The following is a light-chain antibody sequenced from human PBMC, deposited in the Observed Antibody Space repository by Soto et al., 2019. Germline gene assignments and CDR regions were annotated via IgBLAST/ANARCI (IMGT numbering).Light chain of an antibody. J-gene: IGKJ4*01. CDR2: GAS. Sequence: LVMTQSPATLSVSPGERATLSCRASQSVRANLAWYQQKPGQAPRLLIYGASTRASGIPARFSGSGSGTEFTLTISSLQSEDFAVYYCQHYNDCPLTFGGGTKVDSK. CDR3: QHYNDCPLT. CDR1: QSVRAN. V-gene: IGKV3-15*01.